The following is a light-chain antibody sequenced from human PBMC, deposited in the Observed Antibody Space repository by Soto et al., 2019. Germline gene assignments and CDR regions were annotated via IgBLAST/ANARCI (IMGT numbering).Light chain of an antibody. CDR3: TSWTTSTTMI. CDR1: RSDIGAYNL. Sequence: QSVLTQPASVSGSPGQSITISCTGTRSDIGAYNLVSWYQQHPGEVPKLILYDVNVRPSGVSNRFSGSKSGNTASLTISGLQAEDEADYYCTSWTTSTTMIFGGGTKLIVL. J-gene: IGLJ2*01. CDR2: DVN. V-gene: IGLV2-14*03.